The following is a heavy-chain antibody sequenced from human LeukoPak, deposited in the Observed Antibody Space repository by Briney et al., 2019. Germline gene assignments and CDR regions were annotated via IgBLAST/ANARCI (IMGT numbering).Heavy chain of an antibody. CDR1: GFTFSDYY. CDR3: ARRWGSNLYGMDV. CDR2: ISSSSYT. V-gene: IGHV3-11*06. J-gene: IGHJ6*02. Sequence: GGSLRLSCAASGFTFSDYYMSWIRQAPGKGLEWISIISSSSYTNYADSVKDRFTISRDDAKKSLYLQMNRLRTEDTAVYYCARRWGSNLYGMDVWGQGTTVTVSS. D-gene: IGHD3-16*02.